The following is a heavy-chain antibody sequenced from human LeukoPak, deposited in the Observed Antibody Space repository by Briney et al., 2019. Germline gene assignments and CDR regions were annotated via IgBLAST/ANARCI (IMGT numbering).Heavy chain of an antibody. V-gene: IGHV4-34*01. CDR1: GGSFSGYY. CDR3: ASSLYDFWSGYLSNWFDP. J-gene: IGHJ5*02. Sequence: PSETLSLTCAVYGGSFSGYYWSWIRQPPGKGLEWIGEINHSGSTNYNPSLKSRVTISVDTSKNQFSLKLSSVTAADTAVYYCASSLYDFWSGYLSNWFDPWGQGTLVTVSS. D-gene: IGHD3-3*01. CDR2: INHSGST.